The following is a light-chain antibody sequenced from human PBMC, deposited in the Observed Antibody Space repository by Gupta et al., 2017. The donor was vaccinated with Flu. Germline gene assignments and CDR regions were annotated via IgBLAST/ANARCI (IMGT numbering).Light chain of an antibody. CDR2: VNSDGSH. CDR1: SGHSHYA. CDR3: QTWGTGILVV. V-gene: IGLV4-69*01. Sequence: QLVLTQSPSASASLGASVRLTCTLSSGHSHYAIAWHQQQPEKGPRYLMRVNSDGSHSKGDGIPDRFSGSSSGAERYLTISSLQSEDEADYYCQTWGTGILVVFGGGTKLTVL. J-gene: IGLJ2*01.